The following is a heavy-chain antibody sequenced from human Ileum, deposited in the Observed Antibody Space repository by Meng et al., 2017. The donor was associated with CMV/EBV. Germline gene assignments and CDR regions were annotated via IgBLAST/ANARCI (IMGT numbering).Heavy chain of an antibody. CDR1: GFTFSDYY. CDR3: VRDILRVGVTYYFDH. J-gene: IGHJ4*02. Sequence: SGFTFSDYYMSWIRQAPGKGLEWVSYISSSGSNIYYGDSVKGRFTISRDNAKNSLYLQMNSLRAEDTAVYYCVRDILRVGVTYYFDHWGQGTLVTVSS. CDR2: ISSSGSNI. D-gene: IGHD1-26*01. V-gene: IGHV3-11*04.